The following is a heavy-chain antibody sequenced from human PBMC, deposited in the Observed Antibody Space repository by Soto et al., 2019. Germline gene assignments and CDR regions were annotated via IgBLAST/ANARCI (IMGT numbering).Heavy chain of an antibody. D-gene: IGHD2-2*01. J-gene: IGHJ4*02. Sequence: SETLSLTCTVSGGSISSYYWSWIRQPPGKGLEWIGYIYYSGSTNYNPSLKSRVTISVDTSKNQFSLKLSSVTAADTAVYYCARYYCSSTSCHYYFDYWGQGTLVTVSS. CDR3: ARYYCSSTSCHYYFDY. V-gene: IGHV4-59*08. CDR1: GGSISSYY. CDR2: IYYSGST.